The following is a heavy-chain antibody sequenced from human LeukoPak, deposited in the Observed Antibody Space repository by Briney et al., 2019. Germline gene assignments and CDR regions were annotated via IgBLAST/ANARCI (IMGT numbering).Heavy chain of an antibody. Sequence: PGGSLRLSCAASGFTFDGYAVHWVRQAPGKGLEWVSGISWNGGTIGYADPVKGRFTISRDNAKNSLYLQMNSLRAEDMALYYCAKGGTGTTWFDYWGQGTLVTVSS. J-gene: IGHJ4*02. CDR3: AKGGTGTTWFDY. CDR1: GFTFDGYA. CDR2: ISWNGGTI. D-gene: IGHD1-7*01. V-gene: IGHV3-9*03.